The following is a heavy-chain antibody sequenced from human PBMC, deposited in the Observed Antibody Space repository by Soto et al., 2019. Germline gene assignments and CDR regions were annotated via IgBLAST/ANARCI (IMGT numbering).Heavy chain of an antibody. CDR1: GGTFSSYA. CDR2: IIPIFGTA. V-gene: IGHV1-69*13. CDR3: ARGGIAVADYYYYGMDV. J-gene: IGHJ6*02. D-gene: IGHD6-19*01. Sequence: SVQVSCKASGGTFSSYAISWVRQAPGQGLEWMGGIIPIFGTANYAQKFQGRVTITADESTSTAYMELSSLRSEDTAVYYCARGGIAVADYYYYGMDVWVQGNTVTVYS.